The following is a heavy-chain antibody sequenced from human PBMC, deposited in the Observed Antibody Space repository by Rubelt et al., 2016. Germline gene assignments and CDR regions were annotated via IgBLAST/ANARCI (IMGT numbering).Heavy chain of an antibody. Sequence: QVQLVQSGAEVKKPGASVKVSCKASGYTFTSYDINWVRQATGQGLEWLGWMNPNGGNPGYDQKFQGRVTMTRNTSISTAYMELSSLRSEDTAMYYCARGGAAAADDNDAFDIWGQGTMVTVSS. CDR3: ARGGAAAADDNDAFDI. D-gene: IGHD6-13*01. V-gene: IGHV1-8*01. CDR2: MNPNGGNP. CDR1: GYTFTSYD. J-gene: IGHJ3*02.